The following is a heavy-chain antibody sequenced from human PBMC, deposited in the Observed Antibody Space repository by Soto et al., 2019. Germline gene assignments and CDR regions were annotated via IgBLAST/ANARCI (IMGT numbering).Heavy chain of an antibody. CDR2: IFYSGST. Sequence: PSETLSLTCNVSGGPISGDYYWTWIRQPPGKGLEWIGYIFYSGSTYYNPSLKSRVTMSVDTSKNQFSLKVNSVTAADTAVYYCARDYRTPSAGAMDVWGQGTTVTVSS. CDR1: GGPISGDYY. CDR3: ARDYRTPSAGAMDV. J-gene: IGHJ6*02. D-gene: IGHD2-15*01. V-gene: IGHV4-30-4*01.